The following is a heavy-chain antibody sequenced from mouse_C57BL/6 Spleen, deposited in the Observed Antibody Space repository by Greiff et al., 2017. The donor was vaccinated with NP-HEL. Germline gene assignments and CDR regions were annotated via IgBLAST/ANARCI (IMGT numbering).Heavy chain of an antibody. V-gene: IGHV1-47*01. Sequence: DQLQQSGAELVKPGASVKMSCKASGYTFTTYPIEWMKQNHGKSLEWIGNFHPYNDDTKYNEKFKGKATLTVEKSSSTVYLELSRLTSDDSAVYYCARRGYDGYYAMDYWGQGTSVTVSS. CDR3: ARRGYDGYYAMDY. D-gene: IGHD2-2*01. J-gene: IGHJ4*01. CDR2: FHPYNDDT. CDR1: GYTFTTYP.